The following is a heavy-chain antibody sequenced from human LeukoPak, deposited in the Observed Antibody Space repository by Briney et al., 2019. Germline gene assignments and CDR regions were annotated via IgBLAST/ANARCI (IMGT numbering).Heavy chain of an antibody. CDR1: GGSFSAYY. V-gene: IGHV4-34*01. Sequence: SETLSLTCAVYGGSFSAYYWSWIRQSPGKGLEWIAEIYHDGNINYNPSLKSRVTIPVDTSNSHFSLKLGSVTAADTAVYYCARLDISTTWYAFDYWGQGTLVTVSS. CDR3: ARLDISTTWYAFDY. J-gene: IGHJ4*02. CDR2: IYHDGNI. D-gene: IGHD5-12*01.